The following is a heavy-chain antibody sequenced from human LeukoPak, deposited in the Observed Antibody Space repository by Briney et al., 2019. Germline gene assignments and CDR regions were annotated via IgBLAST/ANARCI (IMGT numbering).Heavy chain of an antibody. J-gene: IGHJ6*02. D-gene: IGHD2-2*01. CDR1: GFTFSSFWM. Sequence: GALRLSCAASGFTFSSFWMSWVRQPPGKGLEWIGSIYYSGSTYYNPSLKSRVTISVDTSKNQFSLKLSSVTAADTAVYYCASGVPAYGMDVWGQGTTVTVSS. CDR3: ASGVPAYGMDV. CDR2: IYYSGST. V-gene: IGHV4-39*07.